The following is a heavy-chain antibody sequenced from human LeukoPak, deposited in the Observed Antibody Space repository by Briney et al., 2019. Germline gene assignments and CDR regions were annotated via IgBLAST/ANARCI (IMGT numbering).Heavy chain of an antibody. Sequence: ASVKVSCKASGYTFTSNYMHWVRQAPGQGLEWMGIINPSGGSTSYAQKFQGRVTMTRDTSTSTVYMELSSLRSEDTAVYYCARVGPFTIFGVVTPYYFDYWGQGTLVTVSS. CDR3: ARVGPFTIFGVVTPYYFDY. D-gene: IGHD3-3*01. V-gene: IGHV1-46*03. CDR1: GYTFTSNY. CDR2: INPSGGST. J-gene: IGHJ4*02.